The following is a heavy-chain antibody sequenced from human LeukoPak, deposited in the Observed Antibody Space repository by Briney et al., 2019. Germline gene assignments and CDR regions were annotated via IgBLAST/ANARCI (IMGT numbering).Heavy chain of an antibody. CDR1: GYTFTGYS. V-gene: IGHV1-2*02. J-gene: IGHJ4*02. Sequence: ASVKVSCKASGYTFTGYSIHWVRQAPGQGLEWMGWINPNSGVTNYAQKFQGRVTMTRGTSISTACMELSRLRSDDTAVYFCARVGVEGASCYDYWGQGTLVTVSS. CDR2: INPNSGVT. CDR3: ARVGVEGASCYDY. D-gene: IGHD2-2*01.